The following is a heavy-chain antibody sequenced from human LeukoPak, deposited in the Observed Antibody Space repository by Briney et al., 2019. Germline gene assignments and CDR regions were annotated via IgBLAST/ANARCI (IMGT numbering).Heavy chain of an antibody. Sequence: GGSLRLSCAASGFTFSDYYMSWIRQAPGKGLEWVSVIYSGGSTYYADSVKGRFTISRDNSKNTLYLQMNSLRAEDTAVYYCATPSGYYGDGCDIWGQGTMVTVSS. CDR2: IYSGGST. CDR1: GFTFSDYY. J-gene: IGHJ3*02. V-gene: IGHV3-66*04. D-gene: IGHD3-22*01. CDR3: ATPSGYYGDGCDI.